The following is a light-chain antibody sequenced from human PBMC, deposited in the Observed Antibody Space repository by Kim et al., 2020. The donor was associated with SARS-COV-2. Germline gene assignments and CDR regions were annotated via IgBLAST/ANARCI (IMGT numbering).Light chain of an antibody. CDR1: QSVSSSY. J-gene: IGKJ5*01. Sequence: TLSLSPGERATLSCRASQSVSSSYLAWYQQKPGQAPRLLIYGASSRATGIPDRFSGSGSGTDFTLTISRLEPEDFAVYYCQQSGTFGQGTRLEIK. CDR3: QQSGT. V-gene: IGKV3-20*01. CDR2: GAS.